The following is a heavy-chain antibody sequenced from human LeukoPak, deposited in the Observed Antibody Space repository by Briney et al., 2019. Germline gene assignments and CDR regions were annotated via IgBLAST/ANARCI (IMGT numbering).Heavy chain of an antibody. CDR3: ARVGGWLVRRQGVVFDH. D-gene: IGHD6-19*01. CDR2: IYHSGST. Sequence: SETLSLTCAVSGYSISSGYYWGWIRQPPGKGLEWIGSIYHSGSTYYNPSLKSRVTISVDTSKNQFSLKLSSVTAADTAVYYCARVGGWLVRRQGVVFDHWGQGTLVTVSS. V-gene: IGHV4-38-2*01. J-gene: IGHJ4*02. CDR1: GYSISSGYY.